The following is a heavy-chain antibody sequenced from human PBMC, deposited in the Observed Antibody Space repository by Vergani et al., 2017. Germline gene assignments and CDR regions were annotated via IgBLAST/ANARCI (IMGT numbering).Heavy chain of an antibody. D-gene: IGHD2-2*01. V-gene: IGHV3-21*01. CDR1: GFTFSSYS. CDR3: ASARLLPTAHCYFDY. J-gene: IGHJ4*02. Sequence: EVQLVESGGGLVKPGGSLRLSCAASGFTFSSYSMNWVRQAPGKGLEWVSSISSSSTYIYYADSVKGRFTISRDNGKNSLYLQMNSLRAEDTAVYYCASARLLPTAHCYFDYWGQGTLVTVSS. CDR2: ISSSSTYI.